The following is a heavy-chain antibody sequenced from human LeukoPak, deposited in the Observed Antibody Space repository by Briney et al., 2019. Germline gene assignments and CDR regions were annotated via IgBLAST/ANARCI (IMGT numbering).Heavy chain of an antibody. D-gene: IGHD3-16*02. J-gene: IGHJ3*02. Sequence: GGSLRLSCAASGFTFTTYAIHWVRQAPGKGLEWVAVISYDGSHKYYGDSVKGRFTISRDNSKNALYLQMNSLRVEDTAVYHCAKAAETVISPPLFDVFNIGGKGKMVPVSP. CDR2: ISYDGSHK. V-gene: IGHV3-30*18. CDR1: GFTFTTYA. CDR3: AKAAETVISPPLFDVFNI.